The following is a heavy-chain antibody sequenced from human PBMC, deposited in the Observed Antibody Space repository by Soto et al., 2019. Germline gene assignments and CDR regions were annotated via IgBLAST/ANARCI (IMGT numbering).Heavy chain of an antibody. J-gene: IGHJ4*02. CDR2: LYYSGTT. CDR1: GGSISSSRYY. D-gene: IGHD2-21*02. Sequence: PSESLSLTCTVSGGSISSSRYYGGWILQPPGKGLEWIGSLYYSGTTYYDPSLKSRVTISGDASKNQFSLKLTSVTAADTAVYYCARGAYCSRDCYSHYFDSWGQGILVTVSS. CDR3: ARGAYCSRDCYSHYFDS. V-gene: IGHV4-39*01.